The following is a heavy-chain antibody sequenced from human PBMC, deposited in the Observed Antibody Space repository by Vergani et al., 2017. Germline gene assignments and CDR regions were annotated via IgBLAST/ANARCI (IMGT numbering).Heavy chain of an antibody. CDR3: AKSLLGVVAGNGLDV. Sequence: QVQLVESGGGVVQPGGSLRLSCAASGFTFSSYGMHWVRQAPGKGLEWVAFIRYDGSNKYYADSVKGRFTISRDNSKNTLYLQMNSLRAEDTAVYYCAKSLLGVVAGNGLDVWGQGTTVTVSS. D-gene: IGHD6-19*01. J-gene: IGHJ6*02. CDR1: GFTFSSYG. V-gene: IGHV3-30*02. CDR2: IRYDGSNK.